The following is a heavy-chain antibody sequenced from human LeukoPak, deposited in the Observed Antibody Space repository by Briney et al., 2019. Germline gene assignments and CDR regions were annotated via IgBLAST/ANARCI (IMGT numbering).Heavy chain of an antibody. CDR2: TYYRSKWYN. J-gene: IGHJ4*02. V-gene: IGHV6-1*01. CDR1: GDSLSSNSAT. Sequence: SQTLLLTCAISGDSLSSNSATWTWVRQSPSRGLEWLGRTYYRSKWYNDYAVSVKGRVTINPDASKKQFSLQLNSVTPEDTAMYYCARGNGYPFDYWGQGTLVTVSS. CDR3: ARGNGYPFDY. D-gene: IGHD3-16*01.